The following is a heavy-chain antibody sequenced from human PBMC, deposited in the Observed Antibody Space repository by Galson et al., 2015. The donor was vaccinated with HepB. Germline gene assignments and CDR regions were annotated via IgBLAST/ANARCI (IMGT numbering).Heavy chain of an antibody. Sequence: SVKVSCKASGYTFTSYGISWVRQAPGQGLEWMGWISAYNGNTNYAQKLQGRVTMTTDTSTSTAYMELRSLRSDDTAVYYCARDTETGPVAYSKFDYWGQGTPVTVSS. D-gene: IGHD6-19*01. CDR1: GYTFTSYG. V-gene: IGHV1-18*01. CDR3: ARDTETGPVAYSKFDY. CDR2: ISAYNGNT. J-gene: IGHJ4*02.